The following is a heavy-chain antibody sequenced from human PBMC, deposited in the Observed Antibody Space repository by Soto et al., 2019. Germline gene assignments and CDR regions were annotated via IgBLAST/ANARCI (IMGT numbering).Heavy chain of an antibody. J-gene: IGHJ5*02. CDR3: ASSGIVGREVNTWFDP. Sequence: SETLSLTCTVSAGSITTSYWSWIRQPLGKALEWIGYISYRGSTNYNPSLKSRLTISIDTSKSQISLKLTSMTTADTAVYYCASSGIVGREVNTWFDPWGPGTLVTVSS. V-gene: IGHV4-59*01. D-gene: IGHD3-22*01. CDR2: ISYRGST. CDR1: AGSITTSY.